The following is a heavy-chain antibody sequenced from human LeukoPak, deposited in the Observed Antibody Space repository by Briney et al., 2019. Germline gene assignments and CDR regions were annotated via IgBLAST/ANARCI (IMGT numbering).Heavy chain of an antibody. Sequence: ASVKVSCKASGYTFTDYYLHWLRQAPGQGLEWMGWMHPNSGGTNYAQNFEGRVTMTRDTSITTAYMELSRLTSDDTAVYYCASLAHFDGSTYYPDFWGQGTLVTVSS. J-gene: IGHJ4*02. CDR1: GYTFTDYY. D-gene: IGHD3-22*01. CDR3: ASLAHFDGSTYYPDF. V-gene: IGHV1-2*02. CDR2: MHPNSGGT.